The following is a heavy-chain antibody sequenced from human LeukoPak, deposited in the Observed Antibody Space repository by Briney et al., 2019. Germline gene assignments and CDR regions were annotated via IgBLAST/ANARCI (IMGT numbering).Heavy chain of an antibody. D-gene: IGHD3-9*01. CDR1: GYTLTSYG. CDR3: ARAMYYDILTGYHHFDY. Sequence: GASVKVSCKASGYTLTSYGISWVRQAPGQGLEWMGWISAYNGNTNYAQKLQGRVTMTTDTSTSTAYMELRSLRSDDTAVYYCARAMYYDILTGYHHFDYWGQGSLVTVSP. J-gene: IGHJ4*02. CDR2: ISAYNGNT. V-gene: IGHV1-18*01.